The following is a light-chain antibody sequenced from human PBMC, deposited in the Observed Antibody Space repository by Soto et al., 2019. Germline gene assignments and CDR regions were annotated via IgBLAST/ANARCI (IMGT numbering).Light chain of an antibody. V-gene: IGLV1-40*01. CDR1: SSNIGAGYD. CDR2: GNS. CDR3: QSYDSGLSGSDVV. Sequence: QSVLTQPPSVSGAPGQRVTISCTGSSSNIGAGYDVHWYQQLPGTAPKLLIYGNSNRPSGVPDRFSGSKSGTSASLAITGLQAEDEADYYCQSYDSGLSGSDVVFGGGTKVTVL. J-gene: IGLJ2*01.